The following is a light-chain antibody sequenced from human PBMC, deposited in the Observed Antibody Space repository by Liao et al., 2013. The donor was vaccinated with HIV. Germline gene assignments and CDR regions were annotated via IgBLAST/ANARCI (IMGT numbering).Light chain of an antibody. Sequence: SYELTQPPSVSVSPGQTARITCSGDALPKQYAYWYQQKPGQAPVLVIYKDSERPSTIPERFSGSNSGNTATLTISGTQAMDEADYYCQTWDSSTVVFGGGTKLTVL. V-gene: IGLV3-25*02. J-gene: IGLJ2*01. CDR1: ALPKQY. CDR3: QTWDSSTVV. CDR2: KDS.